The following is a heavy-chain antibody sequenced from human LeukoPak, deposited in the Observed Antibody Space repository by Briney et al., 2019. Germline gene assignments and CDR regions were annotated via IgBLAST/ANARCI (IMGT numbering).Heavy chain of an antibody. CDR1: GFTVSSNY. Sequence: GGSLRLSCAASGFTVSSNYMSWVRQAPGKGLEWVSVIYSGGSTYYADSVRGRVTISRDNSKNTLYLQMNNLRAEDTAVYYCARHGSITMVRGRLRYYYMDVWGKGTTVTIS. CDR3: ARHGSITMVRGRLRYYYMDV. CDR2: IYSGGST. V-gene: IGHV3-53*01. J-gene: IGHJ6*03. D-gene: IGHD3-10*01.